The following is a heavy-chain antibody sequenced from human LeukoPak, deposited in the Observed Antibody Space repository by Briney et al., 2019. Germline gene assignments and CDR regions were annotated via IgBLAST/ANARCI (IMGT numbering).Heavy chain of an antibody. CDR2: ISGSGGST. CDR3: AKVAYSGSYSSFDD. D-gene: IGHD1-26*01. Sequence: LSGGSLRLSCAASGFTFSSYAMSWVRQAPGKGLEWVSAISGSGGSTYYADSVKGRFTISRDNSKNTLYLQMNSLRAEDTAVYYCAKVAYSGSYSSFDDWGQGTLVTVSS. V-gene: IGHV3-23*01. CDR1: GFTFSSYA. J-gene: IGHJ4*02.